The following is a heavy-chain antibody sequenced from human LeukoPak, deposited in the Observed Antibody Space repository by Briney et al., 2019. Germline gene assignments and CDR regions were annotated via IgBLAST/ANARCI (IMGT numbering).Heavy chain of an antibody. CDR1: GFXLSSYA. CDR3: AKVPYGDYPRVWYFDL. V-gene: IGHV3-23*01. Sequence: GGSLRLSCAAFGFXLSSYAISWVRQAPGQGLEWVSPISGSGGTTYYADSVKGRFTISRDNSKNTLYLQMNSLRAEDTALYYCAKVPYGDYPRVWYFDLWGRGTLVTVSS. CDR2: ISGSGGTT. J-gene: IGHJ2*01. D-gene: IGHD4-17*01.